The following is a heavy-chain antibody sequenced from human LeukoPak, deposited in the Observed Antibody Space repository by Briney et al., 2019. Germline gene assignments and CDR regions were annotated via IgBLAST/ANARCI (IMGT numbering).Heavy chain of an antibody. CDR2: ITSSSSYI. V-gene: IGHV3-21*01. CDR3: ARERDLTGYYNVLSGY. Sequence: GGSLRLSCAASGFTFDDYGMSWVRQAPGKGLEWVSSITSSSSYIYYADSVKGRFTISRDNANNSLYLQMNSLRAEDTAVYYCARERDLTGYYNVLSGYWGQGTLVTVSS. J-gene: IGHJ4*02. CDR1: GFTFDDYG. D-gene: IGHD3-9*01.